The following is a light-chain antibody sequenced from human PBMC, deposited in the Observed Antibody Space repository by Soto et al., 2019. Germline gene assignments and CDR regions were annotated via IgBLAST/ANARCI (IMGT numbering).Light chain of an antibody. CDR3: KHYNSYSEA. V-gene: IGKV1-5*03. J-gene: IGKJ1*01. CDR1: QTISSW. CDR2: KAS. Sequence: IQITQSPSTLSGSVGDRVTITCRASQTISSWLAWYQQKPGKAPKLLIYKASTLKSGVPSRFSGSGSGTKFTLTISSMQPDDFATYYCKHYNSYSEAFGQGTKVDI.